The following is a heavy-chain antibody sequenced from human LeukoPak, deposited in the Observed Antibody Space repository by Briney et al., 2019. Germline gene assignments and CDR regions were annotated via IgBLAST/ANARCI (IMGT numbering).Heavy chain of an antibody. Sequence: GGSLRLSCAASGFTVSSNYMSWVRQAPGKGLEWVAGISGSGGGTNYADSVKGRFTISRDNSKNTLYLQMNSLRAEDTAVYFCAKRGVVIRVFLVGFHKEANYFDSWGQGALVTVSS. J-gene: IGHJ4*02. D-gene: IGHD3-10*01. V-gene: IGHV3-23*01. CDR1: GFTVSSNY. CDR3: AKRGVVIRVFLVGFHKEANYFDS. CDR2: ISGSGGGT.